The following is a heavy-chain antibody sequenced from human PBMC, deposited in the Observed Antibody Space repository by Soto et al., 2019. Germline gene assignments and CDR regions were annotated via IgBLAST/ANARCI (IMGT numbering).Heavy chain of an antibody. CDR2: INPATGAA. V-gene: IGHV1-2*02. CDR3: ARGGGVGVAGSAAFGM. J-gene: IGHJ3*02. Sequence: QLHLVQSGAVVKKPGASVTVSCSASGYPVTAYYMHWVRQAPGRGLEWMGGINPATGAAKYTQTFQGRVTMPRDSSTGTVFMELGGLTSEETAVFYRARGGGVGVAGSAAFGMWGQGTLVTVSS. CDR1: GYPVTAYY. D-gene: IGHD3-3*01.